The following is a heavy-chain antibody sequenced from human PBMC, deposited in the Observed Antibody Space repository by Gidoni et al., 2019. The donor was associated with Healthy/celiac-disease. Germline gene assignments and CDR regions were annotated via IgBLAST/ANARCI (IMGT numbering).Heavy chain of an antibody. Sequence: EVQLVESGGGLVKPGGSLRLACAASGFTFSNAWMSWVRQAPGKGLEWVGSIKSKTDGGTTDYAAPVKGRFTISRDDSKNTLYLQMNSLKTEDTAVYYCTTGFPYGGNPLWGQGTLVTVSS. CDR3: TTGFPYGGNPL. CDR1: GFTFSNAW. V-gene: IGHV3-15*01. J-gene: IGHJ4*02. D-gene: IGHD2-15*01. CDR2: IKSKTDGGTT.